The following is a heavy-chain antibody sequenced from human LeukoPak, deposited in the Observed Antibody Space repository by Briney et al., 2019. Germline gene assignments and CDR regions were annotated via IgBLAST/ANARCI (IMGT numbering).Heavy chain of an antibody. CDR1: GITVSSNY. D-gene: IGHD2-2*02. V-gene: IGHV3-53*01. Sequence: PGGSLRLSCAASGITVSSNYMNWVRQAPGKGLEWVSVIYSGGSTYYADSVKGRFTISRDNSKNTVYLQMNSLRAEDTAVYYCARDLAHTQSFGIWGRGTMVTVSS. J-gene: IGHJ3*02. CDR2: IYSGGST. CDR3: ARDLAHTQSFGI.